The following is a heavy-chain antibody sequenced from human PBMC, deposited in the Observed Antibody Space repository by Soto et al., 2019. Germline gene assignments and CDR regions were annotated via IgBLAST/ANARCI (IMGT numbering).Heavy chain of an antibody. Sequence: QVQLVESGGGVVQPGRSLRLSCAASGFTFSSYGMHWVRQAPGKGLEWVAVISYDGSNKYYADSVKGPFTTSRNNSKNPXNLQMNSLRAEETAVYYCAKIRHLGGYAYDYYGMAVWGQGATVTVSS. J-gene: IGHJ6*02. CDR2: ISYDGSNK. D-gene: IGHD3-16*01. CDR1: GFTFSSYG. CDR3: AKIRHLGGYAYDYYGMAV. V-gene: IGHV3-30*18.